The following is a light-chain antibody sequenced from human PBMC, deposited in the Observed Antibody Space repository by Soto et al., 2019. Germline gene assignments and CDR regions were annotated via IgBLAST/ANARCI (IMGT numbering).Light chain of an antibody. CDR2: DVR. CDR1: SSDVGAYNY. J-gene: IGLJ1*01. V-gene: IGLV2-14*01. Sequence: QSALAQPASVSGSPGQSITISCTGTSSDVGAYNYVSWYQQNPGKAPKLLIYDVRYRPSGVSNRFSCSKSGNTAYLIISGLRAEDEADYYCSSFTSRHTYVFGSGTKVTVL. CDR3: SSFTSRHTYV.